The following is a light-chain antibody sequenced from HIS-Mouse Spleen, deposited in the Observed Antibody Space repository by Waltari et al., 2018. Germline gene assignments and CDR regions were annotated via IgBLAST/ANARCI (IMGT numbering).Light chain of an antibody. CDR1: ALPKKY. J-gene: IGLJ2*01. Sequence: SYELTQPPSVSVSPGQTARNTCSGDALPKKYAYWYQQKSGQAPVLVIYEDSKRPSGIPSRFSGSSSGTMATLTISGAQVEDDADYYCYSTDSSGNHRVFGGGTKLTVL. V-gene: IGLV3-10*01. CDR2: EDS. CDR3: YSTDSSGNHRV.